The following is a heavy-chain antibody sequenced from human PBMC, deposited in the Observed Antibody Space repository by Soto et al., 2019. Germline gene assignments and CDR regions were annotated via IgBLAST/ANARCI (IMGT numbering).Heavy chain of an antibody. D-gene: IGHD3-22*01. Sequence: PSETLSLTCAVYGGSFSAYYWSWIRQPPGKGLEWIGEINHSGGTSYNPSLESRVTISVDTSKSQFSLKLTSVTAADRAVYYCARGSVDTVDSSGLYVYWGQGAPVTVFS. J-gene: IGHJ4*02. V-gene: IGHV4-34*01. CDR1: GGSFSAYY. CDR2: INHSGGT. CDR3: ARGSVDTVDSSGLYVY.